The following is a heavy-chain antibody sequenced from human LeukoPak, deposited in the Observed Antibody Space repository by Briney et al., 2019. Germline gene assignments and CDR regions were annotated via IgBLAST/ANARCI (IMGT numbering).Heavy chain of an antibody. CDR1: GASIGSGGYY. CDR2: IFYSGST. CDR3: ARALTTTGSDY. D-gene: IGHD4-17*01. J-gene: IGHJ4*02. V-gene: IGHV4-31*03. Sequence: SETLSLTCTVSGASIGSGGYYWSWIRQHPGKGLERIGCIFYSGSTFHNPSLKSRVTISVDTSKNQFSLKLSSVTAADTAVYYCARALTTTGSDYWGQGTLVTVYS.